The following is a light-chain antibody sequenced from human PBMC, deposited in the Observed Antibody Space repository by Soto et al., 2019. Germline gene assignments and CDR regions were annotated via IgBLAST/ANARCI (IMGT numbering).Light chain of an antibody. Sequence: ETVLTQSPGTLSLSPGQRATLSCRASQSVSSSNLAWYQQKPGQAPRLLIYGASSRATGIPDRFSGSGSGTDFTLTISGLEPEDFAVYLCQQYVGSGPVTFGGGTKVEVK. CDR1: QSVSSSN. J-gene: IGKJ4*01. CDR2: GAS. CDR3: QQYVGSGPVT. V-gene: IGKV3-20*01.